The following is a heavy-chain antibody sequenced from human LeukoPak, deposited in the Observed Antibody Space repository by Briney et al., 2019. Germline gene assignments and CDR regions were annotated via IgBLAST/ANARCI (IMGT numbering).Heavy chain of an antibody. CDR2: IYYSGST. CDR3: ARSDWRNCGGDCYFFY. D-gene: IGHD2-21*02. V-gene: IGHV4-59*01. J-gene: IGHJ4*02. Sequence: SETLSLTCTVSGGSISSYYWSWIRQPPGKGLEWIGYIYYSGSTNYNPSLNSRVTISVDTSKNQFSLKLSSVTAADTAVYYCARSDWRNCGGDCYFFYWGQGTLVTVSS. CDR1: GGSISSYY.